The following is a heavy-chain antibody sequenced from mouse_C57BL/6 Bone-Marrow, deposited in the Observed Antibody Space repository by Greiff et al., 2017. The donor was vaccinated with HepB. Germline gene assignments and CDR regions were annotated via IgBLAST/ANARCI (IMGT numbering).Heavy chain of an antibody. V-gene: IGHV1-53*01. D-gene: IGHD1-3*01. Sequence: QVQLQQPGTELVKPGASVKLSCKASGYTFTSYWMHWVKQRAGQGLEWIGNINPSNGGTNYNEKFKSKATLTVDKSSSTAYMQLSSLTSEDSAVYYCARDPPSGYWYFDVWGTGTTVTVSS. CDR3: ARDPPSGYWYFDV. CDR2: INPSNGGT. J-gene: IGHJ1*03. CDR1: GYTFTSYW.